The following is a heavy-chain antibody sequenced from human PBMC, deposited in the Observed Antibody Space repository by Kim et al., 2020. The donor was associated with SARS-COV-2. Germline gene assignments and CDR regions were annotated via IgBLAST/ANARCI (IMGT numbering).Heavy chain of an antibody. V-gene: IGHV1-46*01. D-gene: IGHD6-13*01. J-gene: IGHJ4*02. CDR3: ARDSHRDSSSWTRFDY. Sequence: KFQGRVTMTRDTSTSTVDMELSSLRSEDTAVYYCARDSHRDSSSWTRFDYWGQGTLVTVSS.